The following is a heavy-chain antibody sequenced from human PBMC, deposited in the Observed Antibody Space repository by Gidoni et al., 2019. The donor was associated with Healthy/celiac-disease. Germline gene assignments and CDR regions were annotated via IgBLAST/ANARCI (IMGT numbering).Heavy chain of an antibody. CDR1: GGSISSGGYY. Sequence: QVQLQESGPGLVKPSQTLSLTCSVSGGSISSGGYYWSWIRQHPGKGLEWIGYIYYSGSTNYNPSLKSRVTISVDTSKNQFALKLSSVTAADTAVYYCARGTTVQGDIWGQGTMVTVSS. CDR3: ARGTTVQGDI. J-gene: IGHJ3*02. CDR2: IYYSGST. V-gene: IGHV4-31*03. D-gene: IGHD4-17*01.